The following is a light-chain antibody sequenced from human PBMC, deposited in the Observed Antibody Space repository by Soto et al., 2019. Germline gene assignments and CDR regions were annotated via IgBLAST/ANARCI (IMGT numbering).Light chain of an antibody. J-gene: IGKJ4*01. CDR3: QHYNNWPIT. CDR1: QSVSSD. CDR2: GAS. V-gene: IGKV3-15*01. Sequence: EIVMTQSPATLSVSPGERATLSCRASQSVSSDLAWYQQKPGQAPRLLIYGASTMATGIPARFSGSGSGTEFTLTISSLQSEDFAVYYCQHYNNWPITFGGGTKVEIK.